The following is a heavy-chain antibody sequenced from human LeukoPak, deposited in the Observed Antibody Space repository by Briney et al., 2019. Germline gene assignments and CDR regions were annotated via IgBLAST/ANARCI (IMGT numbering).Heavy chain of an antibody. D-gene: IGHD3-10*01. V-gene: IGHV1-2*04. J-gene: IGHJ4*02. CDR2: INPNSGGT. CDR1: GYTFTGYY. Sequence: ASVKVSCKASGYTFTGYYMHWVRQAPGQGLEWMGWINPNSGGTNYAQKLRGWVTMTRDTSISTAYMELSRLRSDDTAVYYCARDGYYGSGSYDHWGQGTLVTVSS. CDR3: ARDGYYGSGSYDH.